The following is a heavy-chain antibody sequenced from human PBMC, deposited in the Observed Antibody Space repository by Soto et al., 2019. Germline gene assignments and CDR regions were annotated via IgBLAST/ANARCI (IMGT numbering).Heavy chain of an antibody. J-gene: IGHJ5*02. V-gene: IGHV4-61*08. CDR3: APGDRLLTIYGP. Sequence: SETLSLTCIVSGDSVNSGDAYWSWILQPPGKGLEWLGYFYHTGGSGYNPSLQGRGTISLDPSMNKFSLRLTPVTTADTAVYFCAPGDRLLTIYGPWGQRIHVRVS. CDR1: GDSVNSGDAY. D-gene: IGHD2-21*02. CDR2: FYHTGGS.